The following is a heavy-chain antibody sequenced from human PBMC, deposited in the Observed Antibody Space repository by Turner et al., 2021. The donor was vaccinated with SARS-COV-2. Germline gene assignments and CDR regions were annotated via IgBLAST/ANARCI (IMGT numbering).Heavy chain of an antibody. CDR2: VYSSGST. V-gene: IGHV4-4*07. CDR3: ARQGSGSYYAVPHY. Sequence: QVQLQESGPRLVKPSETLSLTCSVPGGSISHFYWSWIRQPAGKGLEWIGRVYSSGSTNYNPSLKSRITMSIDTSKNQFSLKLSSVTAADTAVYYCARQGSGSYYAVPHYWGQGTLVTVSS. CDR1: GGSISHFY. D-gene: IGHD3-10*01. J-gene: IGHJ4*02.